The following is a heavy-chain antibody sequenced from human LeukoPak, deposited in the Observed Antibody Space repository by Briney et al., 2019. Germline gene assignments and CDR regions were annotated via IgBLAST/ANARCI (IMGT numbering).Heavy chain of an antibody. D-gene: IGHD5-18*01. CDR3: AKDGGGYSYNIDN. J-gene: IGHJ4*02. V-gene: IGHV3-30*18. Sequence: GGSLRLSCAASGFTFSTYWMRWVRQAPGKGLEWVAVISYDGSSKSYADSVKGRFTISRDNSKNALYMQMSSLRAEDTAVYYCAKDGGGYSYNIDNWGQGTLVTVSS. CDR2: ISYDGSSK. CDR1: GFTFSTYW.